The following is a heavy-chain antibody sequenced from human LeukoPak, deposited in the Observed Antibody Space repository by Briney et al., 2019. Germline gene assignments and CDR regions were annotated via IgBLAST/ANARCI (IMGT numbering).Heavy chain of an antibody. D-gene: IGHD3-22*01. CDR3: ARGYYDSSGSPYYYYYYMDV. J-gene: IGHJ6*03. V-gene: IGHV1-69*13. CDR1: GYTFTSYG. CDR2: IIPIFGTA. Sequence: GASVKVSCKASGYTFTSYGISWVRQAPGQGLEWMGGIIPIFGTANYAQKFQGRVTITADESTSTAYMELSSLRSEDTAVYYCARGYYDSSGSPYYYYYYMDVWGKGTTVTVSS.